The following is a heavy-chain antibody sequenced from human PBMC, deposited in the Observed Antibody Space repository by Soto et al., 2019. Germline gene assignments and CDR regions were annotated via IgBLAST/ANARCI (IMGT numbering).Heavy chain of an antibody. CDR2: ISSSSSTI. J-gene: IGHJ5*02. D-gene: IGHD6-13*01. Sequence: EVQLVESGGGLVQPGGSLRLSCAASGFTFSSYSMNWVRQAPGKGLEWVSYISSSSSTIYYADSVEGRFTISRDNAKNSMYLQLNSLRAEDTAVYYCARHPARIAQIGWFDPWGQGTLVTVSS. V-gene: IGHV3-48*01. CDR3: ARHPARIAQIGWFDP. CDR1: GFTFSSYS.